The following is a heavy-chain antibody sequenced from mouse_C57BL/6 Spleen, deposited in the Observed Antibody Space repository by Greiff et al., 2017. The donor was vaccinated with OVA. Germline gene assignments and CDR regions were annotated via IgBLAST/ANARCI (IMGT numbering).Heavy chain of an antibody. D-gene: IGHD2-5*01. Sequence: EVQLQQSGPELVKPGASVKISCKASGYTFTDYYMNWVKQSHGKSLEWIGDINPNNGGTSYNQKFKGKATLTVDKSSSTAYMELRSLTSEDSAVYYCARQGDFSNHLAWFAYWGQGTLVTVSA. CDR2: INPNNGGT. CDR1: GYTFTDYY. V-gene: IGHV1-26*01. J-gene: IGHJ3*01. CDR3: ARQGDFSNHLAWFAY.